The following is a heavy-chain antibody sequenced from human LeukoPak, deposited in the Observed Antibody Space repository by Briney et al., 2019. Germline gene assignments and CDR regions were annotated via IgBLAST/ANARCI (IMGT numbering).Heavy chain of an antibody. CDR2: ISWNSGSI. CDR1: GFTFDDYA. CDR3: AKGSTSAMGYSSGWYLDY. Sequence: GGSLSLSCAASGFTFDDYAMHWVRQAPGKGLEWVSGISWNSGSIGYADSVKDRFTISRDNAKNSLYLQMNSLRAEDTALYYCAKGSTSAMGYSSGWYLDYWGQGTLVTVSS. V-gene: IGHV3-9*01. D-gene: IGHD6-19*01. J-gene: IGHJ4*02.